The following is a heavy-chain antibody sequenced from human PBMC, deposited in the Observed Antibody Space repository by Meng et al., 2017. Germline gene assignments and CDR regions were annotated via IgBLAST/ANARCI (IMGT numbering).Heavy chain of an antibody. J-gene: IGHJ4*02. CDR2: INHSGST. D-gene: IGHD3-10*02. Sequence: HGQPQQWGAGLLKPQATLFPTSAVYGGSFSGYYWSWIRQPPGKGLEWIGEINHSGSTNSNPSLKSRVTISVDTSKNQFSLKLSSVTAADTAVYYCASVVRGVINFDYWGQGTLVTVSS. V-gene: IGHV4-34*01. CDR1: GGSFSGYY. CDR3: ASVVRGVINFDY.